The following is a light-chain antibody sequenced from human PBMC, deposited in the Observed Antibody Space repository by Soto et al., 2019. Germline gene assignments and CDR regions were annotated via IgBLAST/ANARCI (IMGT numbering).Light chain of an antibody. J-gene: IGKJ1*01. V-gene: IGKV1-5*01. CDR2: DAS. CDR1: QSISDW. CDR3: QQHNSSPWT. Sequence: DIQMTQSPSTLSASVGDRVTITCRASQSISDWLAWFQQKPSKAPKVLIYDASTFESGVPSRFSGSGSGTELTLTISSLQPEDSATYYCQQHNSSPWTFGQGTRVEIK.